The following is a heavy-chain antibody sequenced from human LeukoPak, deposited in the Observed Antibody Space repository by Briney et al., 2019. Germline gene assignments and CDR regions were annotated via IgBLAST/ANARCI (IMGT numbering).Heavy chain of an antibody. J-gene: IGHJ4*02. Sequence: PSETLSLTCTVSGGSISSYYWSWIRQPPGKGLEWIGHIDYTGSTNYNPSLKSRVTISLDTSKSQFSLKLNSVTAADTAMYYCARQFAPMALYHFDYWGRGSLVTVSS. CDR3: ARQFAPMALYHFDY. CDR1: GGSISSYY. D-gene: IGHD3-10*01. CDR2: IDYTGST. V-gene: IGHV4-59*01.